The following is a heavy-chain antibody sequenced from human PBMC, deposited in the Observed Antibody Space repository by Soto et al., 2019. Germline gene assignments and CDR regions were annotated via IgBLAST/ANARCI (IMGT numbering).Heavy chain of an antibody. J-gene: IGHJ6*03. Sequence: QVQLVQSGAEVKKPGASVKVSCKASGYSFTSHGISWVRQAPGQGLEWMAWISASNGDTNYAQKFQGRVTVTTDTTTSTGYMELRSLRSEDTAVYYFARMVRGSNIDYYHDMDVWGKGTTVTVSS. D-gene: IGHD3-10*01. CDR3: ARMVRGSNIDYYHDMDV. V-gene: IGHV1-18*01. CDR2: ISASNGDT. CDR1: GYSFTSHG.